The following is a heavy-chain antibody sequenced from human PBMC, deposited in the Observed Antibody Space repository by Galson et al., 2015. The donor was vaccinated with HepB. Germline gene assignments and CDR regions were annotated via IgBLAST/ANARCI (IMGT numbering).Heavy chain of an antibody. J-gene: IGHJ4*02. Sequence: SLRLSCAASAFTFSDYYMSWIRQAPGKGLEWVSYISSSGSTIYYADSVKGRFTISRDNAENSLYLQMNSLRAEDSAVYFCARDRGGYRYFDCWGQGTLVTVSS. D-gene: IGHD6-19*01. CDR2: ISSSGSTI. CDR3: ARDRGGYRYFDC. V-gene: IGHV3-11*01. CDR1: AFTFSDYY.